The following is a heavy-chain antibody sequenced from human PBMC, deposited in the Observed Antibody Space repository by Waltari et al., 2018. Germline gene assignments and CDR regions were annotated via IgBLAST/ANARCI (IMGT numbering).Heavy chain of an antibody. Sequence: QVQLQESGPGLVKPSETLSLTCTVSGGSISSYYWSWIRQPPGKGLEWIGYIYTSRSTNYTPSLKSRVTISVDTSKNQFSLKLSSVTAADTAVYYCAREKAKRGCGGDCYSRGFDYWGQGTLVTVSS. CDR3: AREKAKRGCGGDCYSRGFDY. CDR1: GGSISSYY. D-gene: IGHD2-21*01. CDR2: IYTSRST. J-gene: IGHJ4*02. V-gene: IGHV4-4*09.